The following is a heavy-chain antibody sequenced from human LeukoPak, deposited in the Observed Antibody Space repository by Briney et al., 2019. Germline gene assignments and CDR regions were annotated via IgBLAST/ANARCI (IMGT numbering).Heavy chain of an antibody. Sequence: PGGSLRLSCAAAGFTFSSYAMSWVRQAPGKGLEWVSAISGGGSSTYYADSVKGRFTISRDNSKNTLYLQMNSLRAEYTAVYYWAKVYFGDRVFGPWGQGTLVPVSS. D-gene: IGHD3-10*01. V-gene: IGHV3-23*01. CDR3: AKVYFGDRVFGP. CDR2: ISGGGSST. CDR1: GFTFSSYA. J-gene: IGHJ5*02.